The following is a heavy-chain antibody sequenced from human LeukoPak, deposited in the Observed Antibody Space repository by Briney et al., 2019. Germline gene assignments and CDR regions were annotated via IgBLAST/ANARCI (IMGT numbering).Heavy chain of an antibody. CDR3: ARVVYAGAPYFDY. Sequence: NPSETLSLTCTVSGGPVSSGSYYWSWIRQPPGKGLEWIGYIYYSGSTNYNPSLKSRVTISVDTSKNQFSLKLSSVTAADTAVYYCARVVYAGAPYFDYWGQGTLVTVSS. D-gene: IGHD2-8*02. J-gene: IGHJ4*02. CDR1: GGPVSSGSYY. CDR2: IYYSGST. V-gene: IGHV4-61*01.